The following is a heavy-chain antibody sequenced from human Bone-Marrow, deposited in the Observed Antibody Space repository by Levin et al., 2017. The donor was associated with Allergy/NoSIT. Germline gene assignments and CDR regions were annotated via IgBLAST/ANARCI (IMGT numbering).Heavy chain of an antibody. D-gene: IGHD6-19*01. Sequence: PGESLKISCTASAYSFIDYWIVWVRQVPGKGLEWVGIVWPDDSDAKYNPSFRGHVTISADKSINTVYMQWNSLRASDTATYYCARRGSSVAGIPFDFWGQGTQVTVSS. V-gene: IGHV5-51*01. CDR3: ARRGSSVAGIPFDF. CDR1: AYSFIDYW. J-gene: IGHJ4*02. CDR2: VWPDDSDA.